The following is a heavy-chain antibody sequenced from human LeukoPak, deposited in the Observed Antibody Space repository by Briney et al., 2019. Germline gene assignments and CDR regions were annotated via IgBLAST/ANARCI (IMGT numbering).Heavy chain of an antibody. D-gene: IGHD6-19*01. CDR1: GYTFTSYG. Sequence: ASVKVSCRASGYTFTSYGINWVRQAPGQGLEWMGWISAYNGNTNYAQKFQSRVTLTTDTSTSTAYMDLRSLRSDDTAVYYCARGGSGWSSDYWGQGTLVTVSS. CDR2: ISAYNGNT. J-gene: IGHJ4*02. CDR3: ARGGSGWSSDY. V-gene: IGHV1-18*01.